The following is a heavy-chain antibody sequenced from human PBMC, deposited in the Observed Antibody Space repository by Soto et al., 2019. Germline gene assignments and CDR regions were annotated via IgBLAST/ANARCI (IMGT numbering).Heavy chain of an antibody. CDR2: ISPYNGGT. CDR1: GYTLSSFG. CDR3: ARHPKYSQYCGGACGHSFAY. J-gene: IGHJ2*01. Sequence: SVKVSCKASGYTLSSFGISWVRQAPGQGLEWMGWISPYNGGTKYVQTLQGRVNMTTDTSTTTAYVELRSLTSDDTAVYYCARHPKYSQYCGGACGHSFAYRGR. V-gene: IGHV1-18*04. D-gene: IGHD2-21*02.